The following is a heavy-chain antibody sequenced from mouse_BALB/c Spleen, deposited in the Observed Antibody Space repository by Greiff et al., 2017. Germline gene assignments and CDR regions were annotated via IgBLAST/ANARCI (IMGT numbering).Heavy chain of an antibody. CDR3: ARGGGNSPFDY. J-gene: IGHJ2*01. CDR2: IYPGSGNT. V-gene: IGHV1-77*01. Sequence: QVQLQQSGAELARPGASVKLSCKASGYTFTDYYINWVKQRTGQGLKWIGEIYPGSGNTYYNEKFKGKATLTADKSSSTAYMQLSSLTSEDSAVYFCARGGGNSPFDYWGQGTTLTVSS. CDR1: GYTFTDYY. D-gene: IGHD2-1*01.